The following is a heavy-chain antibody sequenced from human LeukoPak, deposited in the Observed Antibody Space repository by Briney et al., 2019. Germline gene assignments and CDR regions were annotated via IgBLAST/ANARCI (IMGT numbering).Heavy chain of an antibody. CDR3: AREMEDYYGSGSPNRYYYYYGMDV. Sequence: GASVKVSCKASGYTFTGYYIHWVRQAPGQGLEWMGWINPNSGGTNYAQKFQGRVTMTRDTSISTAYMELSSLRSEDTAVYYCAREMEDYYGSGSPNRYYYYYGMDVWGQGTTVTVSS. CDR2: INPNSGGT. V-gene: IGHV1-2*02. CDR1: GYTFTGYY. J-gene: IGHJ6*02. D-gene: IGHD3-10*01.